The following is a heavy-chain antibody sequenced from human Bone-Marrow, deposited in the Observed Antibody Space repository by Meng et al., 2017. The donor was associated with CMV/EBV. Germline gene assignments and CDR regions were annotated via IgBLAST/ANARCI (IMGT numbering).Heavy chain of an antibody. J-gene: IGHJ4*02. CDR2: ISSSSSTI. D-gene: IGHD3-16*01. V-gene: IGHV3-48*04. Sequence: GGSLRLSCAASGFTFSSYSMNWVRQAPGKGLEWVSYISSSSSTIYYADSVKCRFTISRDNAKNSLYLQMNRQRAEDTAVYYCARDGLGDFEDYWGQGTLVTVYS. CDR1: GFTFSSYS. CDR3: ARDGLGDFEDY.